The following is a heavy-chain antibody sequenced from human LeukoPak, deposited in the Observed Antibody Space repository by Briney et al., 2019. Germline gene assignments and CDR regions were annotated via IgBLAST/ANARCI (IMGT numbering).Heavy chain of an antibody. CDR1: GFTFSRYS. V-gene: IGHV3-21*01. Sequence: GGSLRLSCAASGFTFSRYSLNCVRQAPGKGLEWVSSISSSSSYIYYADSVKGRFTISRDNAKNSLYLQMNSLRAEDTAVNYCASPDYGDSFFDYWGQGTLVTVSS. D-gene: IGHD4-17*01. CDR3: ASPDYGDSFFDY. CDR2: ISSSSSYI. J-gene: IGHJ4*02.